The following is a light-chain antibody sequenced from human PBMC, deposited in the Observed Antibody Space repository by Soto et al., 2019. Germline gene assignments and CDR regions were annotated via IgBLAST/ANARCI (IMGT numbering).Light chain of an antibody. V-gene: IGKV1-39*01. CDR3: QQSYSTPLFT. Sequence: DIQMTQSPSSLSASVGDRVTITCRAGQSISTYLNWYQQKPGKAPKLLIYGASSLQSGVPSRFSGSGSGTDFTLTISSLQPEDFATYYCQQSYSTPLFTLGPGTKVDIK. CDR2: GAS. CDR1: QSISTY. J-gene: IGKJ3*01.